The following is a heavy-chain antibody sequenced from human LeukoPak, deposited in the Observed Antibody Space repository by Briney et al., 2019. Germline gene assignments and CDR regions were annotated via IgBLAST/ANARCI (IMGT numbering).Heavy chain of an antibody. CDR2: IYYSGST. Sequence: PSETLSLTCTVSGGSISSSSYHWGWIRQPPGKGLEWIGSIYYSGSTYYNPSLKSRVTISVDTSKNQFSLKLSSVTAADTAVYYCARPRGQYCSGGSCYSVWFDPWGQGTLVTVSS. D-gene: IGHD2-15*01. CDR1: GGSISSSSYH. V-gene: IGHV4-39*01. J-gene: IGHJ5*02. CDR3: ARPRGQYCSGGSCYSVWFDP.